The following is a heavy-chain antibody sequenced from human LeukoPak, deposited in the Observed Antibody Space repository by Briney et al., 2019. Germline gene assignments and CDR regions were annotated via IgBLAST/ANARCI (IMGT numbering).Heavy chain of an antibody. CDR1: GYTFTGYY. D-gene: IGHD3-22*01. Sequence: ASVKVSCKASGYTFTGYYMHWVRQAPGQGLEWMGWINPNSGGTNYAQKFQGRVTMTRDTSISTAYMELSRLRSDDTAVYYCAEQPITMIGGGGFDPWGQGTLVTVSS. CDR2: INPNSGGT. CDR3: AEQPITMIGGGGFDP. V-gene: IGHV1-2*02. J-gene: IGHJ5*02.